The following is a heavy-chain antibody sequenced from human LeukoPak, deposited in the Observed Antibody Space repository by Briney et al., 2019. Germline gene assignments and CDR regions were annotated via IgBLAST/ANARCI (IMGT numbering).Heavy chain of an antibody. V-gene: IGHV3-15*01. J-gene: IGHJ4*01. CDR2: IKSKTEGGTI. D-gene: IGHD1-14*01. Sequence: PGGSLRLSCAASGLTFTNAWMIWVRQAPGKGLEWIARIKSKTEGGTIDYAAPVKGRFTISRDDSRNTLYLQMNSLKTEDTAVYYCATRKREGNHRGHGTLVTVSS. CDR3: ATRKREGNH. CDR1: GLTFTNAW.